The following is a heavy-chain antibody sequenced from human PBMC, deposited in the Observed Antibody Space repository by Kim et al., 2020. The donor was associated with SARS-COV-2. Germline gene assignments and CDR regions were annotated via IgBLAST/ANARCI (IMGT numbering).Heavy chain of an antibody. V-gene: IGHV4-59*08. CDR2: IYYSGST. Sequence: SETLSLTCTVSGGSISSYYWSWIRQPPGKGLEWIGYIYYSGSTNYNPSLKSRVTISVDTSKNQFSLKLSSVTAADTAVYYCARATPKYLGNYYGSGSYYGGSFDYWGQGTLVTVSS. CDR3: ARATPKYLGNYYGSGSYYGGSFDY. J-gene: IGHJ4*02. CDR1: GGSISSYY. D-gene: IGHD3-10*01.